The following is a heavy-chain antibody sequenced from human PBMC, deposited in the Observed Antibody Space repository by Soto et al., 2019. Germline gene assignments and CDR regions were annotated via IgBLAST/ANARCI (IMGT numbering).Heavy chain of an antibody. D-gene: IGHD3-3*01. Sequence: QVQLVQSGAEVKKPGASVKVSCKASGYTFTSYGISWVRQAPGQGLEWMGWISAYNGNTNYAQKLQGRVTMTTDTSTSTAYMELRGLRSDDTAVYYCAREVGIFGVVLARGYWDVWGKGTTVTVSS. J-gene: IGHJ6*04. CDR1: GYTFTSYG. V-gene: IGHV1-18*01. CDR2: ISAYNGNT. CDR3: AREVGIFGVVLARGYWDV.